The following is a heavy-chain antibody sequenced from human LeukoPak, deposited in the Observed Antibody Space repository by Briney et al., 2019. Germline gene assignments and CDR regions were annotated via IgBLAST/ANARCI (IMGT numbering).Heavy chain of an antibody. V-gene: IGHV3-74*01. Sequence: PGGALRLSCAASGFTFSSYWMHCVRQVPGKGVLWVSRINIDGRSTSYAPSVTGRFTMSRDNAKNTVYLQMNSLRAEDTAVYYCVRDVWGDRDGFFEYWGQGTLVTVSS. CDR1: GFTFSSYW. CDR2: INIDGRST. J-gene: IGHJ4*02. D-gene: IGHD2-21*02. CDR3: VRDVWGDRDGFFEY.